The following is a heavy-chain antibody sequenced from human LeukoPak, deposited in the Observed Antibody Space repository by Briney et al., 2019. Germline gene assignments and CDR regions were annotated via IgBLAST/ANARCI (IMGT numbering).Heavy chain of an antibody. Sequence: SETLSLTCTVSGGSISSSSYYWGWIRQPPGKGLEWIGEINHSGSTNYNPSLKSRVTISVDTSKNQFSLKLSSVTAADTAVYYCARSSSWYVQADYWGQGTLVTVSS. CDR3: ARSSSWYVQADY. D-gene: IGHD6-13*01. CDR1: GGSISSSSYY. V-gene: IGHV4-39*07. CDR2: INHSGST. J-gene: IGHJ4*02.